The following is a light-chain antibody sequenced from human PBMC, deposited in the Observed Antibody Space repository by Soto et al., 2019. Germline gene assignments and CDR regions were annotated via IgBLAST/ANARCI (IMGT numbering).Light chain of an antibody. CDR1: QSISSW. V-gene: IGKV1-5*01. CDR3: QLYNSYPWT. Sequence: GDRVTITCRASQSISSWLAWYQQKPGKAPKLLIYDASSLESGVPSRFSGSGSGTEFTLTISSLQPDDFATYYCQLYNSYPWTFGQGTQVESK. CDR2: DAS. J-gene: IGKJ1*01.